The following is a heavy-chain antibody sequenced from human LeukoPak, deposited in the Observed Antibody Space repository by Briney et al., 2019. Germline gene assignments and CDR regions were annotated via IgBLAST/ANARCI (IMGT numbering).Heavy chain of an antibody. J-gene: IGHJ6*03. V-gene: IGHV3-43*01. Sequence: SGGSLRLSCAASGFTFDDYTMHWVRQAPGKGLKWVSLISWDAGSTYYADSVKGRFTISRDNSKNSLNLQMNSLRSEDTALYYCAKGGVTMVRGAIKSYYYYMDVWGKGTTVTVSS. CDR3: AKGGVTMVRGAIKSYYYYMDV. CDR1: GFTFDDYT. CDR2: ISWDAGST. D-gene: IGHD3-10*01.